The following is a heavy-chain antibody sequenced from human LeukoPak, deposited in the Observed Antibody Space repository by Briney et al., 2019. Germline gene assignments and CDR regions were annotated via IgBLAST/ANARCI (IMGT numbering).Heavy chain of an antibody. Sequence: PSETLPLTCTVSGGSISSYYWSWIRQPPGKGLEWIGYIYYSGSTNYNPSLKSRVTISVDTSKNQFSLKLSFVTAADTAVYYCARAPGWNYPYYFDYWGQGTLVTVSS. J-gene: IGHJ4*02. CDR2: IYYSGST. CDR3: ARAPGWNYPYYFDY. V-gene: IGHV4-59*01. D-gene: IGHD1-7*01. CDR1: GGSISSYY.